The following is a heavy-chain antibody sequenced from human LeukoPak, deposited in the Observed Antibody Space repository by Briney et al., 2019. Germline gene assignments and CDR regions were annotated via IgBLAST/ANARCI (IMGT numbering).Heavy chain of an antibody. CDR1: GFTFSNYN. J-gene: IGHJ5*02. D-gene: IGHD3-22*01. V-gene: IGHV3-21*01. Sequence: PGGSLRLSCAASGFTFSNYNMNWVRQAPGKGLEWVSSISSSSSYIYYADSVKGRFTISRDNAKNSLYLQMDSLRAEDTAVYYCARGQYYDSSGYPKGYNWFGPWGQGTLVTVSS. CDR3: ARGQYYDSSGYPKGYNWFGP. CDR2: ISSSSSYI.